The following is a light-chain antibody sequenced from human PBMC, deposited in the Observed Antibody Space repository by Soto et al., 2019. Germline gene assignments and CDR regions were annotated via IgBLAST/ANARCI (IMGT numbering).Light chain of an antibody. Sequence: DIQMTMSPSSLSASVGDRDTIPCRASQSISNYLNWYQQRPGKAPKLLIYAASTLQSGGPSRVSGSGAGTVFTLTISSRQHVEFATYYCQQSYSTPTWTCGQGTNGDI. V-gene: IGKV1-39*01. J-gene: IGKJ1*01. CDR3: QQSYSTPTWT. CDR2: AAS. CDR1: QSISNY.